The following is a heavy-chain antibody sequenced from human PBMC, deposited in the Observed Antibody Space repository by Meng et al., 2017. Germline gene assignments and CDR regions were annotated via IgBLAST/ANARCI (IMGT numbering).Heavy chain of an antibody. D-gene: IGHD6-13*01. CDR2: ISWNSGSI. Sequence: GGSLRLSCAASGFTFDDYAMHWVRQAPGKGLEWVSGISWNSGSIGYADPVKGRFTISRDNAKNSLYLQMNSLRAEDMALYYCAKSRYSSSSGYYYGMDVWGQGTTVTVSS. J-gene: IGHJ6*02. V-gene: IGHV3-9*03. CDR3: AKSRYSSSSGYYYGMDV. CDR1: GFTFDDYA.